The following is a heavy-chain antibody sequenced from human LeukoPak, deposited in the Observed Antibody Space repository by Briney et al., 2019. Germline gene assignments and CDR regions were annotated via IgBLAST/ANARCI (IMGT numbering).Heavy chain of an antibody. V-gene: IGHV3-23*01. Sequence: GGSLRLSCAASGFTFSSYAMSWVRQAPGKGLEWVSVISGSGGNTYYADSVKGRFTISRDNSKNTLYLQMNSLRVEATAVYSFAKDFGYTTMVGTDYWGQGTLVTVSS. CDR3: AKDFGYTTMVGTDY. CDR1: GFTFSSYA. J-gene: IGHJ4*02. D-gene: IGHD3-10*01. CDR2: ISGSGGNT.